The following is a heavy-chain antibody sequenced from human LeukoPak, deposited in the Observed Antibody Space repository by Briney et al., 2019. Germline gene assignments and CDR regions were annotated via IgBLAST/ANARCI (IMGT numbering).Heavy chain of an antibody. J-gene: IGHJ6*04. D-gene: IGHD3-10*01. CDR1: EFTFSNYA. CDR3: AKPTVGSGSHYGLDV. Sequence: GGSLRLSCAASEFTFSNYAMSWVRQAPGKRLEWVSAITGSAADTYSADSVKGRFTISRDNSRNTLYLQMNSLRAEDTAVYYCAKPTVGSGSHYGLDVWGKGTTVTVSS. V-gene: IGHV3-23*01. CDR2: ITGSAADT.